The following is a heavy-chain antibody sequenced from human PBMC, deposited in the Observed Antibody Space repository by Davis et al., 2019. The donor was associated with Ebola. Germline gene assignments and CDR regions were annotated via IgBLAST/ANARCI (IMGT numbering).Heavy chain of an antibody. CDR1: GYIFTLYA. CDR2: ISAYNGNT. CDR3: ARVGAEIFFNWFDP. D-gene: IGHD1-26*01. V-gene: IGHV1-18*01. J-gene: IGHJ5*02. Sequence: ASVKVSCKASGYIFTLYAIHWVRQAPGQRLEWMGWISAYNGNTNYAQKLQGRVTMTTDTSTSTAYMELRSLRSDDTAVYYCARVGAEIFFNWFDPWGQGTLVTVSS.